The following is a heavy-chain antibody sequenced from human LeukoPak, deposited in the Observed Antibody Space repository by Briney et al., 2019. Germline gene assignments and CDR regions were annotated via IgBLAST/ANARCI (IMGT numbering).Heavy chain of an antibody. J-gene: IGHJ6*03. CDR1: GYTFTSYG. Sequence: ASVKVSCKTSGYTFTSYGISWVRQAPGQGLERLGWISAYNGNTTFAQKLQGRVTMTTDTSTSTAYMELSGLRSEDTAVYYCASRYCSSTSCEGLDHYYYYYMDVWGKGTTVTVSS. D-gene: IGHD2-2*01. CDR2: ISAYNGNT. CDR3: ASRYCSSTSCEGLDHYYYYYMDV. V-gene: IGHV1-18*01.